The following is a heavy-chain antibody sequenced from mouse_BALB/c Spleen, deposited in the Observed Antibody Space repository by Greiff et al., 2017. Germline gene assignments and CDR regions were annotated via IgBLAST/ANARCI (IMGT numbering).Heavy chain of an antibody. D-gene: IGHD1-1*01. CDR1: GFTFSSYG. V-gene: IGHV5-6-3*01. Sequence: EVMLVESGGGLVQPGGSLKLSCAASGFTFSSYGMSWVRQTPDKRLELVATINSNGGSTYYPDSVKGRFTISRDNAKNTLYLQMSSLKSEDTAMYYCARAFYGLDYWGQGTTLTVSS. CDR3: ARAFYGLDY. CDR2: INSNGGST. J-gene: IGHJ2*01.